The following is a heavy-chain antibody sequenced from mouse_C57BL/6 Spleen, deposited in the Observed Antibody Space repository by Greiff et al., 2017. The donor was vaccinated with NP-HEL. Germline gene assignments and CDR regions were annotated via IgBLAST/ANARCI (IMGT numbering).Heavy chain of an antibody. CDR1: GYTFTDYE. V-gene: IGHV1-15*01. J-gene: IGHJ4*01. Sequence: VHLVESGAELVRPGASVTLSCKASGYTFTDYEMHWVKQTPVHGLEWIGAIDPETGGTAYNQKFKGKAILTADKSSSTAYMELRSLTSEDSAVYYCTRSDSSYDYYAIDYWGQGTSVTVSA. D-gene: IGHD1-1*01. CDR2: IDPETGGT. CDR3: TRSDSSYDYYAIDY.